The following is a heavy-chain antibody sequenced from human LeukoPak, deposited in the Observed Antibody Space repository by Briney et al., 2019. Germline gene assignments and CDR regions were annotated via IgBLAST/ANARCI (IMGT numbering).Heavy chain of an antibody. CDR2: ISAYNGNT. CDR1: GYTFTSDG. Sequence: GGSVKVSCKASGYTFTSDGISWVRQAPGQGLEWMGWISAYNGNTNYAQKLQGRVTMTTDTSTSTAYMELRSLRSEDTAVYYCARDNYYDSSGYYFDYWGQGTLVTVSS. V-gene: IGHV1-18*01. J-gene: IGHJ4*02. CDR3: ARDNYYDSSGYYFDY. D-gene: IGHD3-22*01.